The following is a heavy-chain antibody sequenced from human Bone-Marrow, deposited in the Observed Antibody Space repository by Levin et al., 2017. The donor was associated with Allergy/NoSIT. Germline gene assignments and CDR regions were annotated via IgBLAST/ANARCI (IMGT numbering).Heavy chain of an antibody. J-gene: IGHJ6*02. CDR2: TYYRSKWYN. CDR1: WDSVSSNSAV. CDR3: ARAVDTAMVTAYGMDV. D-gene: IGHD5-18*01. V-gene: IGHV6-1*01. Sequence: APQTLSLTCGISWDSVSSNSAVWNWIRQSPSRGLEWLGWTYYRSKWYNDYAVSVKSRIIINPDTSKNQFSLQLSSVTPEDTAVYYCARAVDTAMVTAYGMDVWGQGTTVTVSS.